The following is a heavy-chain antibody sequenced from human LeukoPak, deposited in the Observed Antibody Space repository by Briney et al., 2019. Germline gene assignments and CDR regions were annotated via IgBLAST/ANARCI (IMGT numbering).Heavy chain of an antibody. J-gene: IGHJ4*02. V-gene: IGHV1-8*01. Sequence: ASVKVSCKASGYTFTSYDINWVRQATGQGLEWMGWMNPNSGNTGYAQKFQGRVTMTEDTSTDTAYMELSSLRSEDTAVYYCATAVHYYYDSSGTYYFDYWGQGTLVTVSS. D-gene: IGHD3-22*01. CDR2: MNPNSGNT. CDR1: GYTFTSYD. CDR3: ATAVHYYYDSSGTYYFDY.